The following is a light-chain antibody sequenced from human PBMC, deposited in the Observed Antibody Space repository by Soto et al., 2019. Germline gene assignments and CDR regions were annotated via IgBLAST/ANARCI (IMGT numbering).Light chain of an antibody. CDR3: HQSYRNPRT. CDR1: QSISNF. CDR2: SAS. Sequence: DIQMTQSPSFLSASAGDRVTIFCRASQSISNFLHWYQQKPGKAPKLLIYSASKLESGVPPRFGGSGSGTDFTLTISSLQPEDFATYDCHQSYRNPRTFGLGTRVEIK. V-gene: IGKV1-39*01. J-gene: IGKJ1*01.